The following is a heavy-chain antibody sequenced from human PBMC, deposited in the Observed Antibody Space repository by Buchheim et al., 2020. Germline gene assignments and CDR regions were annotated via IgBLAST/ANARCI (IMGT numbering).Heavy chain of an antibody. CDR1: GDSISNTHYF. CDR2: IYYSGTTWNT. Sequence: QLQLQVSGPGLVKPSETLSLTCTVSGDSISNTHYFWGWIRQPPGKGLEWIGCIYYSGTTWNTYYNPSLKSPLPISLDTSKNQLSLKLSSVTAADTALYYCARGVTSGWYIDYWGQGAL. V-gene: IGHV4-39*01. D-gene: IGHD6-19*01. J-gene: IGHJ4*02. CDR3: ARGVTSGWYIDY.